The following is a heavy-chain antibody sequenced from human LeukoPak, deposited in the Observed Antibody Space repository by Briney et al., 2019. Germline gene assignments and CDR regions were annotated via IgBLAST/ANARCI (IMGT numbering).Heavy chain of an antibody. J-gene: IGHJ6*02. Sequence: GGSLRLSCAASGFTFSSYSMNWVRQAPGKGLEWVSYISSSSSTIYYADSVKGRFTISRDNAKNSLYLQMNSLRAEDTAVYYCAREREVYCSSTSCPPRSYGMDVWGQGTTVTVSS. CDR3: AREREVYCSSTSCPPRSYGMDV. V-gene: IGHV3-48*04. CDR1: GFTFSSYS. CDR2: ISSSSSTI. D-gene: IGHD2-2*01.